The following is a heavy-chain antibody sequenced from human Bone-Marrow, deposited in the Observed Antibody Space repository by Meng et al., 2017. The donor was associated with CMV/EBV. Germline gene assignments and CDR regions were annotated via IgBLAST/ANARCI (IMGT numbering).Heavy chain of an antibody. D-gene: IGHD2-2*01. CDR2: ISGSGGST. Sequence: GESLKISCAASGFTFSSYAMSWVRQAPGKGLEWVSAISGSGGSTYYADSVKGRFTISRDNSKNTLYLQMNSLRAEDTAVYYCAKVQYQLEGSAFDIWGQGTMVTF. CDR1: GFTFSSYA. CDR3: AKVQYQLEGSAFDI. J-gene: IGHJ3*02. V-gene: IGHV3-23*01.